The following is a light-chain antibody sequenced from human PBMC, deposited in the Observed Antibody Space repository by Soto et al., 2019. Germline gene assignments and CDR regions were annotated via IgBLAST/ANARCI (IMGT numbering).Light chain of an antibody. J-gene: IGLJ1*01. V-gene: IGLV2-18*02. CDR3: SSYTTSNTYV. CDR2: DVS. CDR1: SSDVGSNNR. Sequence: QSAPTQPPSVSGSPGQSVAISCTGTSSDVGSNNRVSWYQQPPGSAPKLIIYDVSNRPSGIPDRFSGSRSANTASLTISGLQTEDEADYYCSSYTTSNTYVFGTGTKLTVL.